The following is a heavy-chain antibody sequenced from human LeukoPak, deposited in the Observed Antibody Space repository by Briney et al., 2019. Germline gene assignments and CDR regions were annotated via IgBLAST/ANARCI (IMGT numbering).Heavy chain of an antibody. CDR1: KYTFTGYF. V-gene: IGHV1-2*02. J-gene: IGHJ6*02. CDR2: INPNSGGT. D-gene: IGHD2-21*02. CDR3: ARRDCGGDCSSSYYYYYGMDV. Sequence: ASVKVSCKASKYTFTGYFMHWVQQAPGQGLEWMGWINPNSGGTNYAQKFQGRVTMTRDTSITTAFMELSRLRSEDTAVYYCARRDCGGDCSSSYYYYYGMDVWGQGTTVTVSS.